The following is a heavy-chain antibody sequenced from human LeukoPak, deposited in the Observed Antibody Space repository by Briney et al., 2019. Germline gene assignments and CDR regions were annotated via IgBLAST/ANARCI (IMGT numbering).Heavy chain of an antibody. Sequence: GGSLRLSCAASGFTVSSNYMSWVRQAPGKGRVGVSVIYSGGSTYYADSVKGRFTISRDNSKNTLYLQMNSLRAEDTAVYYCARDQGGLRSYYVVYWGQGTLVIVSS. J-gene: IGHJ4*02. V-gene: IGHV3-66*01. D-gene: IGHD1-26*01. CDR2: IYSGGST. CDR3: ARDQGGLRSYYVVY. CDR1: GFTVSSNY.